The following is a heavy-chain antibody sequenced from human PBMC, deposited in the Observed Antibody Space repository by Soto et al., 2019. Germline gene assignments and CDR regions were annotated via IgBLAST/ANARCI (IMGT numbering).Heavy chain of an antibody. Sequence: SETLSLTCTVSGGSISSGGYYWSWIRQHPGKGLEWIGYIYYSGSTYYNPSLKSRVTISVDTSKNQFSLKLSSVTAADTAVYYCARDKTYYDSSGPRPGWFDPWGQGTLVTVSS. J-gene: IGHJ5*02. V-gene: IGHV4-31*03. D-gene: IGHD3-22*01. CDR1: GGSISSGGYY. CDR3: ARDKTYYDSSGPRPGWFDP. CDR2: IYYSGST.